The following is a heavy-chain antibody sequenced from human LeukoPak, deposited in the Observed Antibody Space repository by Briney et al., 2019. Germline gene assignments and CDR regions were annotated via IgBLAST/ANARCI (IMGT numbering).Heavy chain of an antibody. CDR2: ISSSSSYI. J-gene: IGHJ4*02. V-gene: IGHV3-21*01. D-gene: IGHD1-20*01. Sequence: PGGSLRLSCAASGFTFSSYSMNWVRQALGKGLEWVSSISSSSSYIYYADAVKGRFTISRDNAKNSLYLQMNGLRAGDAAVYYCARAYNWNAPRGGVFDYGGKGTLVTVSS. CDR1: GFTFSSYS. CDR3: ARAYNWNAPRGGVFDY.